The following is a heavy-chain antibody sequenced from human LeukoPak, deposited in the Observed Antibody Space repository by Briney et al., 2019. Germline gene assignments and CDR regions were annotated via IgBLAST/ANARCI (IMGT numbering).Heavy chain of an antibody. J-gene: IGHJ4*02. Sequence: SETLSLTYTVSSGSFSSRSYYWGWIRQPPGKGLEWNGSIYYSGSTYYNPSLKSRVTISVDTSKNQFSLKLSSVTAADTAVYYCARDIDVVGATTFDYWGQGTLVTVSS. CDR1: SGSFSSRSYY. D-gene: IGHD1-26*01. V-gene: IGHV4-39*07. CDR2: IYYSGST. CDR3: ARDIDVVGATTFDY.